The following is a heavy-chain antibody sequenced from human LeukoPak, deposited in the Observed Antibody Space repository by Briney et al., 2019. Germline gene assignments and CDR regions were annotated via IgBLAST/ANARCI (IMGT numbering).Heavy chain of an antibody. CDR3: ARGYYDYVWGSYRPMPFDY. CDR1: GGSISSYY. D-gene: IGHD3-16*02. V-gene: IGHV4-59*01. Sequence: PSETLSLTCTVSGGSISSYYWSWIRQPPGKGLEWIGYIYYSGSTNYNPSLKSRVTISVDTSKNQFSLKLSFVTAADTAVYYCARGYYDYVWGSYRPMPFDYWGQGTLVTVSS. CDR2: IYYSGST. J-gene: IGHJ4*02.